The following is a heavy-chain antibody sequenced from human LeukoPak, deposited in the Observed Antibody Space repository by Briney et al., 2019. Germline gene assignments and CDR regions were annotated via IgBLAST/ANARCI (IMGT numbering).Heavy chain of an antibody. Sequence: VASVKVSCKASGYTFTGYYMHWVRQAPGQGLEWMGWINPNSGGTNYAQKFQGRVTMTRDTSISTAYMELSRLRSDDTAVYYCATADYGDYYFDYWGQGTLVTVSS. CDR1: GYTFTGYY. CDR2: INPNSGGT. V-gene: IGHV1-2*02. D-gene: IGHD4-17*01. J-gene: IGHJ4*02. CDR3: ATADYGDYYFDY.